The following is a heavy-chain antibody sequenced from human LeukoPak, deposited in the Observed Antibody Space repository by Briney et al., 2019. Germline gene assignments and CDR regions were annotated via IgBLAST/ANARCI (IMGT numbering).Heavy chain of an antibody. CDR2: ICHSGST. J-gene: IGHJ4*02. Sequence: PSETLSLTCSVSGDSISSSNCWSWVRQSPGKGLDWIGEICHSGSTNYNPSLKTRVAISMDKPKNQFSLKLTSVTAADTAVYYCAREGYSSGWYGDDYWGQGTLVTVSS. V-gene: IGHV4-4*02. CDR1: GDSISSSNC. CDR3: AREGYSSGWYGDDY. D-gene: IGHD6-19*01.